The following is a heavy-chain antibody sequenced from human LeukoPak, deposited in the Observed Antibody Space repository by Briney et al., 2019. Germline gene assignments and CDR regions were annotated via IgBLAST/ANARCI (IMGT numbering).Heavy chain of an antibody. CDR2: IYSGGST. V-gene: IGHV3-53*01. J-gene: IGHJ6*02. CDR3: ARETRIYYGMDV. CDR1: GFTVSSNY. Sequence: GGSLRLSCAASGFTVSSNYMSWVRQAPGKGLEWVSVIYSGGSTYYADSVKGRFTISRDNSKNTLYLQMNSLRAEDTAVYYCARETRIYYGMDVWGQGTTVTVSS. D-gene: IGHD2-15*01.